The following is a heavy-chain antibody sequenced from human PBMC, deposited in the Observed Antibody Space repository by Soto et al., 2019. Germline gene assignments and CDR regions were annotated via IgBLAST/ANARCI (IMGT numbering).Heavy chain of an antibody. J-gene: IGHJ4*02. V-gene: IGHV6-1*01. CDR3: ARGARGGCSSTSCLFDY. Sequence: SQTLSLTCAISGDNVSSNSAAWNWIRKSPSRGLEWLGRTYYRSKWYNDYAVSVKSRITINPDTSKNQFSLQLNSVTPEDTAVYYCARGARGGCSSTSCLFDYWGQGTLVTVSS. CDR1: GDNVSSNSAA. CDR2: TYYRSKWYN. D-gene: IGHD2-2*01.